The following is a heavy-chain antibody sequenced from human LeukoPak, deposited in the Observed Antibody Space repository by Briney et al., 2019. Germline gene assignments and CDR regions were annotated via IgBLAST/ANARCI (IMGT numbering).Heavy chain of an antibody. V-gene: IGHV4-31*03. J-gene: IGHJ4*02. CDR1: GGSISSGDYY. D-gene: IGHD7-27*01. CDR2: IYYSGRT. CDR3: ARFKVTNGAYFDY. Sequence: PSETLSLTCTVSGGSISSGDYYWSWIRQHPGKGLEWIGYIYYSGRTYYNPSLKSRVTISVDTSKNQFFLKLSSVTAADTAVYYCARFKVTNGAYFDYWGQGTLVTVSS.